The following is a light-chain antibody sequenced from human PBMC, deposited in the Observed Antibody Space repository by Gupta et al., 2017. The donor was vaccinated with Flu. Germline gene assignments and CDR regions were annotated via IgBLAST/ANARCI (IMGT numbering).Light chain of an antibody. Sequence: ITISCTGTSSDIVSYDLVSWYHQYPGKAPPRGVMYEVTKRPSRVPDRFSGSKSGNTASLTISGLQPEDEGVYYCCSYEGSTSGVFGGGTKLTVL. CDR1: SSDIVSYDL. CDR3: CSYEGSTSGV. J-gene: IGLJ3*02. CDR2: EVT. V-gene: IGLV2-23*02.